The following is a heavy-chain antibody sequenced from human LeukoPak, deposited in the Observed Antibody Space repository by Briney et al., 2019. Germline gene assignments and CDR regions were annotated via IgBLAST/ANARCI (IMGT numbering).Heavy chain of an antibody. D-gene: IGHD2-21*02. CDR2: ISGSGGST. CDR1: GFTFSSYA. Sequence: PGGSLRLSCAASGFTFSSYAMSWVRQAPGKGLEWVSAISGSGGSTYYADSVKGRFTISRDNSKNTLYLQMNSLRAEDTAVYYCAKFSYGPVVTAIHWYFDLWGRGTLVTVSS. CDR3: AKFSYGPVVTAIHWYFDL. V-gene: IGHV3-23*01. J-gene: IGHJ2*01.